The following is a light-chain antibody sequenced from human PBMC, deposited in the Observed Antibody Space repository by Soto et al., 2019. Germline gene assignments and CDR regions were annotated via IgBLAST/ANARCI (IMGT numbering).Light chain of an antibody. CDR1: EDISQY. CDR3: QQYEDLPRT. Sequence: IQMTQLPSSLSASVGDRVTITCQASEDISQYLTWYQQKPGRAPKLLISEASNLETGVPSRFSGSGSGTDFTFTISSLQPDDFATYYCQQYEDLPRTFGQGTRLAIK. CDR2: EAS. J-gene: IGKJ5*01. V-gene: IGKV1-33*01.